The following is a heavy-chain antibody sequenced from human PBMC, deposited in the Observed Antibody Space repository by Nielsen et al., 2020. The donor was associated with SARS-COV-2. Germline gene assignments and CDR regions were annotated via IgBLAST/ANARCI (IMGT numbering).Heavy chain of an antibody. CDR3: VRGCGRSSCPYYLDN. J-gene: IGHJ4*02. V-gene: IGHV3-74*01. Sequence: GESLKISCAASGFTFSSYWMHWVRQAPGKGLVWVSRINSDGSSTSYADSVKGRFTISRDNAKNTLYLQMNSLRAEDTAVFYCVRGCGRSSCPYYLDNWGQGTLVTVSS. CDR1: GFTFSSYW. D-gene: IGHD2-15*01. CDR2: INSDGSST.